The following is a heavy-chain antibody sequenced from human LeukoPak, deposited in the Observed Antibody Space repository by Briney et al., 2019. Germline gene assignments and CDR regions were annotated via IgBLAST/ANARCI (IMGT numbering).Heavy chain of an antibody. Sequence: GGSLRLSCAASGFTFSSYAMSWVRQAPGKGLEWVSAISGSGGSTYYADSVKGRFTISRDNSTNTLYLQMNSLRAEDTAVYYCAKVSSYDFWSGYSPDYYGMDVWGQGTTVTVSS. CDR3: AKVSSYDFWSGYSPDYYGMDV. V-gene: IGHV3-23*01. J-gene: IGHJ6*02. D-gene: IGHD3-3*01. CDR2: ISGSGGST. CDR1: GFTFSSYA.